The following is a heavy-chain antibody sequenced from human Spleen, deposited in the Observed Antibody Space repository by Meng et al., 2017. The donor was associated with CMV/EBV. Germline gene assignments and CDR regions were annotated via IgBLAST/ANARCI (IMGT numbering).Heavy chain of an antibody. Sequence: GGSLRLSCAASGFTFSSYEMNWVRQAPGKGLEWVSYISSSGSTIYYADSVKGRFTISRDNAKNSLYLQMNSLRAEDTAVYYCARVEWELLGVGNDYWGQGTLVTVSS. CDR2: ISSSGSTI. CDR1: GFTFSSYE. J-gene: IGHJ4*02. D-gene: IGHD1-26*01. V-gene: IGHV3-48*03. CDR3: ARVEWELLGVGNDY.